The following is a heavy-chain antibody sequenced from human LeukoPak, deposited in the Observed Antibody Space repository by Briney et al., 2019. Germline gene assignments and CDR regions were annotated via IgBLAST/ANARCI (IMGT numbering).Heavy chain of an antibody. V-gene: IGHV1-18*01. J-gene: IGHJ4*02. Sequence: ASVKVSCKASGYTFTSYGISWVRQAPGQGLEWMGWISAYNGNTNYAQKLQGRVTMTTDTSTSTAYMELRSLRSDDTAVYYCARGYYYYDILTGHDYWGQGTPVTVSS. CDR3: ARGYYYYDILTGHDY. CDR2: ISAYNGNT. CDR1: GYTFTSYG. D-gene: IGHD3-9*01.